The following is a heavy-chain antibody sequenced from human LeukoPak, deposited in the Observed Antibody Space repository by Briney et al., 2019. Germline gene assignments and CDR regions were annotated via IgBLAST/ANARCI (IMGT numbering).Heavy chain of an antibody. CDR3: ARAATTRPDY. Sequence: ASVKVSCKVSGYTLTELSMHCVRQAPGKGLEWMGGFDPEDGETIYAQKFQGRVTMTEDTSTDTAYMELRSLRSDDTAVYYCARAATTRPDYWGQGTLVTVSS. D-gene: IGHD1-7*01. V-gene: IGHV1-24*01. J-gene: IGHJ4*02. CDR2: FDPEDGET. CDR1: GYTLTELS.